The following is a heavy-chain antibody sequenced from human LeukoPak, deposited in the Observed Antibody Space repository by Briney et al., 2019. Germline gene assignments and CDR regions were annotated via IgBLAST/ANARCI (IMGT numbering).Heavy chain of an antibody. V-gene: IGHV3-23*01. Sequence: GSLRLSCAAFGFTFSSYAMSWVRQAPGKGLEWVSAISGSGGSTYYADSVKGRFTISRDNSKNTLYLQMNSLRAEDTAVYYCAKSVSLTIFDLRFDPWGQGALVTVSS. CDR2: ISGSGGST. CDR1: GFTFSSYA. CDR3: AKSVSLTIFDLRFDP. D-gene: IGHD3-3*01. J-gene: IGHJ5*02.